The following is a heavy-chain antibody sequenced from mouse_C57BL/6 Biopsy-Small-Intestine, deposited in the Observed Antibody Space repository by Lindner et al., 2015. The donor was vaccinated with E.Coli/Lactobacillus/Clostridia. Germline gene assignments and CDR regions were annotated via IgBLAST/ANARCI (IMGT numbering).Heavy chain of an antibody. CDR3: ARGPPGIISGFDD. CDR1: GAPFTNYA. V-gene: IGHV1-74*01. D-gene: IGHD1-3*01. J-gene: IGHJ4*01. CDR2: IIPVLGFI. Sequence: SVKVSCKASGAPFTNYALNWMRLAPGQGLEWMGRIIPVLGFIHYSPKFQDRVTISEDRLTSTAYMELTDLRSADTAVYYCARGPPGIISGFDDWGQGTEVSVSS.